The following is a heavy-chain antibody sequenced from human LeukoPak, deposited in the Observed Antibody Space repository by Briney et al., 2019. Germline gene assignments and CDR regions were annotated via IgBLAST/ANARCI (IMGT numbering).Heavy chain of an antibody. V-gene: IGHV6-1*01. CDR2: TYYRSKWYN. CDR3: ARDTTRTLDY. J-gene: IGHJ4*02. D-gene: IGHD1-14*01. Sequence: SQTLSLTCALSGDSFSSNSVAWNWLRQSPSRGLEWLGRTYYRSKWYNDYAVSVKSRITINPDTSKNKFSLQLNSVTPEDTAVYYCARDTTRTLDYWGQGTLVTVSS. CDR1: GDSFSSNSVA.